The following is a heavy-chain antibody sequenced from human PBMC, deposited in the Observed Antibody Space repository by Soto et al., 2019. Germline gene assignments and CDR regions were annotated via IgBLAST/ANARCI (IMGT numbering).Heavy chain of an antibody. J-gene: IGHJ4*02. V-gene: IGHV3-73*01. Sequence: EVQLVESGGGLVQPGASLKLSCAVSGFTFSGSAMHWVRQASGKGLEWVGRIRSKANNYATAYAASVKGRFTISRDDSKNTACLQMNSLKSEDTAVYYCTRGYGDYVRDYWGQGTLVTVSS. D-gene: IGHD4-17*01. CDR3: TRGYGDYVRDY. CDR2: IRSKANNYAT. CDR1: GFTFSGSA.